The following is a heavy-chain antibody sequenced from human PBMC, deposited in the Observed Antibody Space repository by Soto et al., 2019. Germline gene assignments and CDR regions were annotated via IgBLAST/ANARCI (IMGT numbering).Heavy chain of an antibody. J-gene: IGHJ4*02. CDR3: ARLERDEAPYSSSWYYFDY. D-gene: IGHD6-13*01. CDR2: IYYSGST. Sequence: SETLSLTCTVSGGSISSYYWSWIRQPPGKGLEWIGYIYYSGSTNYNPSLKSRVTISVDTSKNQFCLKLSSVTAADTAVYYCARLERDEAPYSSSWYYFDYWGQGTLVTVSS. V-gene: IGHV4-59*01. CDR1: GGSISSYY.